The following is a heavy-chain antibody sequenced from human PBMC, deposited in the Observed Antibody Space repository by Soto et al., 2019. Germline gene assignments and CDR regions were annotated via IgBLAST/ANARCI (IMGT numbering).Heavy chain of an antibody. D-gene: IGHD6-13*01. J-gene: IGHJ6*02. V-gene: IGHV3-74*01. CDR1: GFTFSSYL. CDR2: INSDGSST. Sequence: GGSLRLSCAASGFTFSSYLMHWVRQAPGKGLVWVSRINSDGSSTSYADSVKGRFTISRDNAKNTLYLQMNSLRAEDTAVYYCAKASYSSSWSPPPYYYSGMDVWAQGTRVTVSS. CDR3: AKASYSSSWSPPPYYYSGMDV.